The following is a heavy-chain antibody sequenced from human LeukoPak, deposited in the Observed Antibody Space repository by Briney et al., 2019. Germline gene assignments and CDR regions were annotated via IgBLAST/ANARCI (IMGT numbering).Heavy chain of an antibody. Sequence: PGGCLRLACAASGFTFDDYAMHWVRQAPGKGLGWVSGISWNSGSIGYADSVKGRFTISRDNAKNSLYLQMNSLRAEDTALYYCAKDWHYDSSGYIDYWGQGTLVTVSS. CDR3: AKDWHYDSSGYIDY. CDR2: ISWNSGSI. D-gene: IGHD3-22*01. V-gene: IGHV3-9*01. J-gene: IGHJ4*02. CDR1: GFTFDDYA.